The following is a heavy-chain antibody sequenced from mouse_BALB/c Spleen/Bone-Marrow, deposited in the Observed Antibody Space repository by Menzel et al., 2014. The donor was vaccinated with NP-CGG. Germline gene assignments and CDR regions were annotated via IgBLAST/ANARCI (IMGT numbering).Heavy chain of an antibody. J-gene: IGHJ1*01. Sequence: EVMLVESGGGLVKPGGSLKLSCAASGFTFSDYFMYWVRRTPEKRLEWVATISDGGSSTYYPDSVKGRFTISTDNAKNNLYLQMNSLKSEDIAMYYCARQDYYAGSYGYIGVWGAGTTVTVSS. CDR1: GFTFSDYF. CDR3: ARQDYYAGSYGYIGV. V-gene: IGHV5-4*02. D-gene: IGHD1-1*01. CDR2: ISDGGSST.